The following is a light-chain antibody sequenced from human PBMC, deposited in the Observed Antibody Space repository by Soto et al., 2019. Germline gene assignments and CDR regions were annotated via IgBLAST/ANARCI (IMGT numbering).Light chain of an antibody. CDR3: NSYTNRYTFV. J-gene: IGLJ1*01. CDR2: EVN. Sequence: QSVLTQPASVSGSPGQSITISCTGTSSDVGGYNYVSWYQQHSGKAPKLIIYEVNNRPSEVSNRFSGSKSGNTASLTISGLQPEDEADYYCNSYTNRYTFVLGTGTKVT. V-gene: IGLV2-14*01. CDR1: SSDVGGYNY.